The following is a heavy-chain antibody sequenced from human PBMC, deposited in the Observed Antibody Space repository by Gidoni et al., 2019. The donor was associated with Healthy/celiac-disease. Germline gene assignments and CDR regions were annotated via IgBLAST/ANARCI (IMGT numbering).Heavy chain of an antibody. J-gene: IGHJ3*02. CDR1: GYTFTGYY. CDR3: ARIRGSGSRSDAFDI. D-gene: IGHD6-19*01. CDR2: INPNSGGT. Sequence: QVQLVQSGAEVKKPGASVKVSCKASGYTFTGYYMHWVRQAPGQGLEWMGWINPNSGGTNYAQKFQGWVTMTRDTSISTAYMELSRLRSDDTAVYYCARIRGSGSRSDAFDIWGQGTMVTVSS. V-gene: IGHV1-2*04.